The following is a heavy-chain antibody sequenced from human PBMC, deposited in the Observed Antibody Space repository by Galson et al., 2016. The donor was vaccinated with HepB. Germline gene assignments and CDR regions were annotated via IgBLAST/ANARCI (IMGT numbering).Heavy chain of an antibody. Sequence: SLRLSCASSGFALSNFSMNWVRQTPGKGLEWITYSSSSRNTIDYADSVKGRFTISRDNHKKSLYLQMNSLSAEDTAVYYCARVGDNNNGYLGDAFDFWGQGTVVTVSS. V-gene: IGHV3-48*01. CDR1: GFALSNFS. CDR2: SSSSRNTI. D-gene: IGHD6-13*01. J-gene: IGHJ3*01. CDR3: ARVGDNNNGYLGDAFDF.